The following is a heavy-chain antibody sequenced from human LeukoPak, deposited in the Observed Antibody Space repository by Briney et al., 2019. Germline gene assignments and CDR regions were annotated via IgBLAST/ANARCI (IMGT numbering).Heavy chain of an antibody. CDR1: GFTFSSYW. CDR3: AVFRYDSIAFDI. J-gene: IGHJ3*02. Sequence: GASLRLSCAASGFTFSSYWMHWVRQAPGKGLVWVSRINSDGSSTSYADSVKGRFTISRDNAKNTLYLQMNSLRAEDTAVYYCAVFRYDSIAFDIWGQGTMVTVSS. D-gene: IGHD3-22*01. CDR2: INSDGSST. V-gene: IGHV3-74*01.